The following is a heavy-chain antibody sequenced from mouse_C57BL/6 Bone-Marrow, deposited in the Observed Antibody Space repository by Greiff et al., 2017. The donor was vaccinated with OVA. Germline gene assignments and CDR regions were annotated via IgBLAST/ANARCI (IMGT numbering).Heavy chain of an antibody. J-gene: IGHJ2*01. V-gene: IGHV1-81*01. CDR1: GHTFTSYG. CDR2: ISPRSGNT. Sequence: VQLQQSGAELARPGASVKLSCKASGHTFTSYGISWVKQRTGQGLEWIGEISPRSGNTYYNEKFKGKATLTADKSSSTAYMELRSLTSEDSAVYFCATMDYWGQGTTLTVSS. CDR3: ATMDY.